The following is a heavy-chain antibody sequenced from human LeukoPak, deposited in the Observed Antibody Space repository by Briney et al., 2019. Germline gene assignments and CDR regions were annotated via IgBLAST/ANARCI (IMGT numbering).Heavy chain of an antibody. Sequence: SETLSLTCAVYGGSFSGYYWSWIRQPPGKGLEWIGEINHSGSTNYNPPLKSRVTISVDTSKNQFSLKLSSVTAADTAVYYCASYNRWELRTFDYWGQGTLVTVSS. CDR1: GGSFSGYY. D-gene: IGHD1-26*01. CDR3: ASYNRWELRTFDY. J-gene: IGHJ4*02. V-gene: IGHV4-34*01. CDR2: INHSGST.